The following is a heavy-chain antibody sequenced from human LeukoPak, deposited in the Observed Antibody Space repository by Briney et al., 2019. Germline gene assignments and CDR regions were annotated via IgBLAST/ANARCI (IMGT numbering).Heavy chain of an antibody. Sequence: SGNLSLTCTVSDGSISSNTWWSWVRQPPGKGLEWIGQTSHDGNVDYTPSLKSRVTISVDKSKNQLSLKLNSVTAADSAVYYCAKHGGRYFDSWGQGTLVTVSS. CDR1: DGSISSNTW. CDR2: TSHDGNV. J-gene: IGHJ4*02. D-gene: IGHD4-23*01. V-gene: IGHV4-4*02. CDR3: AKHGGRYFDS.